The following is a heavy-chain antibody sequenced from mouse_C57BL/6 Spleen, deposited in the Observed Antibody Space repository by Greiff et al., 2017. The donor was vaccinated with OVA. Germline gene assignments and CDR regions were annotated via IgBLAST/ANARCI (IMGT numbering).Heavy chain of an antibody. V-gene: IGHV1-62-2*01. J-gene: IGHJ1*03. CDR2: FYPGSGSI. CDR3: ARHEVGSYYSNTRYFDV. CDR1: GYTFTEYT. D-gene: IGHD2-5*01. Sequence: QVQLQQSGAELVKPGASVKLSCKASGYTFTEYTIHWVKQRSGQGLEWIGWFYPGSGSIKYNEKFKDKATLTADKSSSTVYMELSRLTSEDSAVYFCARHEVGSYYSNTRYFDVWGTGTTVTVSS.